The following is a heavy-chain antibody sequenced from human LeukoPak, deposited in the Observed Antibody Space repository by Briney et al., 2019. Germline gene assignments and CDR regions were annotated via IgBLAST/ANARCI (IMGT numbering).Heavy chain of an antibody. D-gene: IGHD3-9*01. V-gene: IGHV3-23*01. CDR3: ARATLSITIFATAFDI. Sequence: GGSLRLSCAASGFTFSSYAMSWVRQAPGKGLEWVSAISGSGGSTYYADSVKGRFTISRDNSKNMLYLQMNRVRAEDTAVYYCARATLSITIFATAFDIWGQGTMVTVSS. J-gene: IGHJ3*02. CDR2: ISGSGGST. CDR1: GFTFSSYA.